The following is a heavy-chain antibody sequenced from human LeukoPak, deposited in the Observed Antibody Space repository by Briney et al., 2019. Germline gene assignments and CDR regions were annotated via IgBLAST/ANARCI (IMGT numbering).Heavy chain of an antibody. CDR2: ISSSSSYI. Sequence: GGSLRLSCAASGFTFSSYSMNWVRQAPGKGLEWVSSISSSSSYIYYADSVKGRFTISRDNAKNSLYLQMNSLRAEDTAVYYCARAPPYDFWSSYPDAFDIWGQGTMVTVSS. J-gene: IGHJ3*02. V-gene: IGHV3-21*04. CDR3: ARAPPYDFWSSYPDAFDI. D-gene: IGHD3-3*01. CDR1: GFTFSSYS.